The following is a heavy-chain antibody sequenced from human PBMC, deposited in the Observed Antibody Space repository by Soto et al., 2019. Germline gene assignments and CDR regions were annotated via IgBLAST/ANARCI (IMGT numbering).Heavy chain of an antibody. D-gene: IGHD2-15*01. CDR1: GFTFSDYY. CDR2: ISSSGSTI. V-gene: IGHV3-11*01. J-gene: IGHJ6*02. CDR3: AKTGGYYYYYGMDV. Sequence: PGGSLRLSCAASGFTFSDYYTSWIRQAPGKGLEWVSYISSSGSTIYYADSVKGRFTISRDNAKNSLYLQMNSLRAEDTAVYYCAKTGGYYYYYGMDVWGQGTTVTVSS.